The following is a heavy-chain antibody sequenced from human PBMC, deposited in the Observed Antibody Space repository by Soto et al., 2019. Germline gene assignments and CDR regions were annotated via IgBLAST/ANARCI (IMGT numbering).Heavy chain of an antibody. V-gene: IGHV4-39*01. CDR2: IHYSGNT. J-gene: IGHJ4*02. CDR3: ARADGFGVVTPFIDY. D-gene: IGHD3-3*01. CDR1: GDSISGGRYH. Sequence: QLQLQESGPGLVKPSETLSLICTVSGDSISGGRYHWGWIRQPPGKGLEGIVTIHYSGNTHYNPSRRSRVTIYADTSKSQFSLRLCSVTAADTAVYYGARADGFGVVTPFIDYWGQGTLVTVSS.